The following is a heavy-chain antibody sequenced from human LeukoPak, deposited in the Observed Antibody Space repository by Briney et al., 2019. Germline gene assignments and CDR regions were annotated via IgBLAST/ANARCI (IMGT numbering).Heavy chain of an antibody. D-gene: IGHD2-2*01. CDR1: GFTFTSTA. CDR3: ASDPPYTSSSAW. CDR2: ILVGSGNT. J-gene: IGHJ4*02. Sequence: SVKVSCRASGFTFTSTAVQWVRQARGQRLEWIGWILVGSGNTNYAQMFQERVTLTWDVSTSTAYMVLSSLRSEDTAIYYCASDPPYTSSSAWWGQGTLVTVSS. V-gene: IGHV1-58*01.